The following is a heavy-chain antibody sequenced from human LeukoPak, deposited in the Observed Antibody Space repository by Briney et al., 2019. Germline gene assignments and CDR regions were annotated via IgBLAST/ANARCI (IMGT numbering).Heavy chain of an antibody. Sequence: PSETLSLTCTVSGGSISSSNHYWGWIRQPPGKGLEWIGTIYYSGSTYYNPSLKSRVTISVDTSKNQFSLKLSSVTAADTAVYYCARVECSSTSCFRGDGMDVWGQGTTVTVSS. D-gene: IGHD2-2*01. CDR3: ARVECSSTSCFRGDGMDV. CDR1: GGSISSSNHY. V-gene: IGHV4-39*07. CDR2: IYYSGST. J-gene: IGHJ6*02.